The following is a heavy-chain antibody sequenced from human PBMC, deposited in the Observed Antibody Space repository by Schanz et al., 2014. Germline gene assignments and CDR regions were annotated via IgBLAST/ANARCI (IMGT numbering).Heavy chain of an antibody. CDR1: GYTFTSYG. CDR2: INPSSGTT. Sequence: QGQLVQSGAEVKKPGASVKVYCKASGYTFTSYGITWVRQAPGQGLEWMGKINPSSGTTRIAQNFQGRLTVTRDTSTSTVNMELSSLRSEDTAVYYCARGGFFDSTSFDSWGQGTLVTVSS. V-gene: IGHV1-46*03. D-gene: IGHD2-2*01. J-gene: IGHJ4*02. CDR3: ARGGFFDSTSFDS.